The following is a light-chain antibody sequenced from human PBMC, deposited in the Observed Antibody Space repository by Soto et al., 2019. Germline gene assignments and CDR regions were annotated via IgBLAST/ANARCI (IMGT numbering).Light chain of an antibody. CDR1: SSDVGGYNF. CDR3: SSYINSSTLV. J-gene: IGLJ3*02. V-gene: IGLV2-14*01. CDR2: EDS. Sequence: QSVLTQPASVSGSPGQSITISCTGTSSDVGGYNFVSWYQQHPGKAPKLVIYEDSNRPSGVSNRFSGSKSGNTASLTISGLKSEDEAVYYCSSYINSSTLVFGGGTKLIVL.